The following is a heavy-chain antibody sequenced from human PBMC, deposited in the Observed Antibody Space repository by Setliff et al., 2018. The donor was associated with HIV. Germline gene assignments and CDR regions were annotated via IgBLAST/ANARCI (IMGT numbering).Heavy chain of an antibody. Sequence: TFSNSAMHWVRQAPGKGLGWVAGISYDGSNKYYTDSVKGRFTISRDNSKNTLYLQMNSLRAEDSAVYYCAREVAADGTYFDYWGQGALVTVSS. CDR3: AREVAADGTYFDY. J-gene: IGHJ4*01. D-gene: IGHD6-13*01. CDR1: TFSNSA. V-gene: IGHV3-30*04. CDR2: ISYDGSNK.